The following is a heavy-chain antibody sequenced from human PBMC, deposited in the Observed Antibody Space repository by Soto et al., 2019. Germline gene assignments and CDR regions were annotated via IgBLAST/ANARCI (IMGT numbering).Heavy chain of an antibody. Sequence: SETLSLTCTVSGGSTSSYYWSWIRQPPGKGLEYIGYIYYGGSTNSNPSLRSRVTMSVDTSKNHFSLRLNSVTAADTAVYYCTLCATAGYFDLWGRGTLVTVSS. J-gene: IGHJ2*01. CDR1: GGSTSSYY. CDR3: TLCATAGYFDL. V-gene: IGHV4-59*12. CDR2: IYYGGST.